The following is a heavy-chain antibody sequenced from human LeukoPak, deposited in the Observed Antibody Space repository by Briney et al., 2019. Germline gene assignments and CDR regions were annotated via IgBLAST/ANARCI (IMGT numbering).Heavy chain of an antibody. CDR2: INPNSGGT. CDR3: ARSIVVVPAALHNWSDP. J-gene: IGHJ5*02. Sequence: ASVKVSCKASGYTFTGYYMHWVRQAPGQGLEWMGWINPNSGGTNYAQKFQGRVTMTRDTSISTAYMELSRLRSDDTAVYYCARSIVVVPAALHNWSDPWGQGTLVTVSS. D-gene: IGHD2-2*01. V-gene: IGHV1-2*02. CDR1: GYTFTGYY.